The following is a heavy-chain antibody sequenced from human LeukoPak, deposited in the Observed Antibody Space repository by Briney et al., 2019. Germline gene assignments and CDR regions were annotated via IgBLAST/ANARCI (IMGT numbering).Heavy chain of an antibody. CDR1: GITLSNYG. D-gene: IGHD3-22*01. CDR2: ISDSGGRT. Sequence: GGSLRLPCAVSGITLSNYGMTWVRQAPGKGLEWVAGISDSGGRTNYADSVKGRFTISRDNPKNTLYLQMNSLRAEDTAVYFCAKRGVVIRVILVGFHKEAYYFDSWGQGALVTVSS. J-gene: IGHJ4*02. CDR3: AKRGVVIRVILVGFHKEAYYFDS. V-gene: IGHV3-23*01.